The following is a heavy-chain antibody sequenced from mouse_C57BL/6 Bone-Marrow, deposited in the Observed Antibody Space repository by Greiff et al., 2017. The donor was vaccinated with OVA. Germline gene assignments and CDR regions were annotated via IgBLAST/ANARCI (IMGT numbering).Heavy chain of an antibody. CDR1: GFTFSDYY. CDR3: ARPRGFAY. CDR2: ISNGGGST. Sequence: EVKLMESGRGLVQPGGSLKLSCAASGFTFSDYYMYWVRQTPEKRLEWVAYISNGGGSTYYPDTVKGRFTISRDNAKNTLYLQMSRLKSEDTAMYYCARPRGFAYWGQGTLVTVSA. V-gene: IGHV5-12*01. J-gene: IGHJ3*01.